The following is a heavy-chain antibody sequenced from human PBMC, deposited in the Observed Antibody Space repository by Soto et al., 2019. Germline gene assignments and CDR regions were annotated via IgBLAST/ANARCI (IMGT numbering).Heavy chain of an antibody. D-gene: IGHD2-15*01. Sequence: QVQLVESGGGVVQPGRSLRLSCAASGFTFSSYAMHWVRQAPGKGLEWVAVISYDGSNIYYADSVKGRFTISRDNSKNTVYLQMNSLRAEDTAVYYCARELGYCSGGSCYSYWFDPWGQGTLVTVSS. CDR1: GFTFSSYA. CDR2: ISYDGSNI. J-gene: IGHJ5*02. V-gene: IGHV3-30-3*01. CDR3: ARELGYCSGGSCYSYWFDP.